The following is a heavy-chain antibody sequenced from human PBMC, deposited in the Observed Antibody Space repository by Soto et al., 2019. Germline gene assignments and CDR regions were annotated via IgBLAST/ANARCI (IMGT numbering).Heavy chain of an antibody. CDR3: ARVPGP. Sequence: PSETLSLTCTVSGGSISSSSYFWGWIRQPPGKGLEWIGSIYYSGSTYYNPSLKSRVTVSVDTSKNQFSLKLSSVAAADTAVYYCARVPGPWGQGTLVTVSS. CDR2: IYYSGST. V-gene: IGHV4-39*07. J-gene: IGHJ5*02. CDR1: GGSISSSSYF. D-gene: IGHD7-27*01.